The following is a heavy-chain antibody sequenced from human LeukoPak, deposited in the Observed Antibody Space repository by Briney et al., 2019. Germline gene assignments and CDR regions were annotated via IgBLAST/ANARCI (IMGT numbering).Heavy chain of an antibody. CDR2: IYTSGST. CDR1: GGSISSYY. J-gene: IGHJ4*02. D-gene: IGHD3-16*01. Sequence: SETLSLTCAVSGGSISSYYWSWIRQPPGKGLEWIGYIYTSGSTDYNPSLKSRVTISVDTSKNQFSLKLSSVTAADTAVYYCARHTGLELIWGYFDHWGQGTLVTVSS. V-gene: IGHV4-4*09. CDR3: ARHTGLELIWGYFDH.